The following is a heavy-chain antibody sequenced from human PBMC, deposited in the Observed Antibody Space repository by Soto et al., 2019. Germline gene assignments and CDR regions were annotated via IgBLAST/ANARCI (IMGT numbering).Heavy chain of an antibody. Sequence: PSETLSLTCTVSSGSLSSAGYFWTWIRQHPVKGLEWMGYIFFTGTTYYTPSLKSRVTMSIDKSKNQFTLRLSSVTAADTAMYYCAAAPPYNPITWFDFWGQGALVTVSS. J-gene: IGHJ4*02. V-gene: IGHV4-31*03. CDR2: IFFTGTT. CDR1: SGSLSSAGYF. CDR3: AAAPPYNPITWFDF. D-gene: IGHD1-20*01.